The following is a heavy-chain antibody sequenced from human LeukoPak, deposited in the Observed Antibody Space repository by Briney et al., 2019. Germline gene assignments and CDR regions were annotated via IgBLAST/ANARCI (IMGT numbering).Heavy chain of an antibody. Sequence: SETLSLTCTVSGGSISSYYWSWLRQPPGKGLEWIGYIYYSGSTNYNPSLKSRVTISVDTSKNQFSLKLSSVTAADTAVYYCARDLGSYYYDSSGYGRFDPWGQGTLVTVSS. J-gene: IGHJ5*02. V-gene: IGHV4-59*01. CDR3: ARDLGSYYYDSSGYGRFDP. CDR2: IYYSGST. D-gene: IGHD3-22*01. CDR1: GGSISSYY.